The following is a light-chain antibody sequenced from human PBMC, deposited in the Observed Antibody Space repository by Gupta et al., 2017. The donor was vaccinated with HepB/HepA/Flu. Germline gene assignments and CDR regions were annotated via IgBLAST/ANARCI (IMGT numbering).Light chain of an antibody. V-gene: IGLV7-46*01. CDR2: DTS. Sequence: QAVVTQAPSLTVSPGGTVTLTCASSAGAVTSSHFPYWLQQKPGQAPRTLIYDTSNRHSWTPARFSASLLGGKAALTLSGAQPEDEAEYYCLLSVSGAFVFGSGTKVTVL. J-gene: IGLJ1*01. CDR1: AGAVTSSHF. CDR3: LLSVSGAFV.